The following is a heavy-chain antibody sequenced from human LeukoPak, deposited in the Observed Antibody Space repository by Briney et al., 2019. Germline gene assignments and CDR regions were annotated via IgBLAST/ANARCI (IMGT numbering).Heavy chain of an antibody. V-gene: IGHV3-21*01. CDR2: ISSSSSYI. D-gene: IGHD6-19*01. CDR3: ARDHVVSSGYDY. Sequence: GGSLRLSCAASGFTFGSYSMNWVRQAPGKGLEWVSSISSSSSYIYYADSVKGRFTISRDNAKNSLYLQMNSLRAEDTAVYYCARDHVVSSGYDYWGQGTLVTVSS. J-gene: IGHJ4*02. CDR1: GFTFGSYS.